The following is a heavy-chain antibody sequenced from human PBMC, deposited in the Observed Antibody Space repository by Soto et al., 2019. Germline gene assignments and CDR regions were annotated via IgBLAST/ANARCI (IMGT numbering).Heavy chain of an antibody. J-gene: IGHJ4*02. V-gene: IGHV1-18*01. CDR2: ISAYNDHT. CDR1: GYIMTTYG. D-gene: IGHD1-1*01. Sequence: QVQLVQSGTEVKKPGASVKVSCKASGYIMTTYGVSWVRQAPGQGLEWVGWISAYNDHTNYAQKFQGRVTMTTDTSTSTAYMELRSLRSDDTAVYYCARGTYFDYRGQGNLVTVSS. CDR3: ARGTYFDY.